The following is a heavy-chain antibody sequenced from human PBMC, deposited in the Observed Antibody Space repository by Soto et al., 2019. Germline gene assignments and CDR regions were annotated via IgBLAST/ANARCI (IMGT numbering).Heavy chain of an antibody. Sequence: QVQLVESGGGVVQPGRSLRLSCAASGFTFSTYAMHWVRQAPGKGLEWVALISYDGSNKYYADSVKGRFTISRDNSKNPLYLQMNSLRAEDTAVYYCARDPLWGTAMVLWYFDLWGRGTLVTVSS. CDR2: ISYDGSNK. CDR3: ARDPLWGTAMVLWYFDL. D-gene: IGHD5-18*01. J-gene: IGHJ2*01. CDR1: GFTFSTYA. V-gene: IGHV3-30-3*01.